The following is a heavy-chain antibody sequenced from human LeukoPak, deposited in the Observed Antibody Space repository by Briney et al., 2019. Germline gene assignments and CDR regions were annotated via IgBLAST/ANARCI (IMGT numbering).Heavy chain of an antibody. J-gene: IGHJ6*03. D-gene: IGHD6-13*01. V-gene: IGHV3-21*01. Sequence: GGSLRLSCAASGFTFSSYSMNWVRQAPGKGLEWVSSISSSSSYIYYADSVKGRFTISRDNAKNSLYLQMNSLRAEDTAVYYCARAGYSSSWYGPEVYYYYMDVWGKGTTVTVSS. CDR1: GFTFSSYS. CDR2: ISSSSSYI. CDR3: ARAGYSSSWYGPEVYYYYMDV.